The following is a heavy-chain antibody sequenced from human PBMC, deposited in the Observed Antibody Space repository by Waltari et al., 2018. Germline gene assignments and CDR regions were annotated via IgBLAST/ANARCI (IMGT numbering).Heavy chain of an antibody. D-gene: IGHD3-3*01. Sequence: QVQLQQWGAGLLKPSETLSLTCAVYGGSFSGYYWSWIRQPPGKGLEWIGEINHRGSINYNPCLKSRVTISVDTSKNQFCLKLSSVTAADTAVYYCARGRVRTIFGVVIIRRGSAFDIWGQGTMVTVSS. J-gene: IGHJ3*02. CDR1: GGSFSGYY. CDR2: INHRGSI. CDR3: ARGRVRTIFGVVIIRRGSAFDI. V-gene: IGHV4-34*01.